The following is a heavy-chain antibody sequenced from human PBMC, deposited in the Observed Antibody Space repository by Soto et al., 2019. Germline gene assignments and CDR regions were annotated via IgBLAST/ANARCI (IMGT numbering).Heavy chain of an antibody. D-gene: IGHD2-8*01. CDR1: GFTVSNNY. J-gene: IGHJ6*04. CDR2: IYSGGGT. Sequence: EVQLVESGGGLVQPGGSLRLSCVASGFTVSNNYMTWVRQAPGKGLEWVSNIYSGGGTYYTYSVKGRFTISRDSSTNTLYLQMANVRAEDTAVYYCARDPGVNWAWGKGTTVTVSS. V-gene: IGHV3-66*01. CDR3: ARDPGVNWA.